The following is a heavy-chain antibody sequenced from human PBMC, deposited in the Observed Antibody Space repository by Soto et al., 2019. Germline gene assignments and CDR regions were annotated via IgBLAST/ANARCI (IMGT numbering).Heavy chain of an antibody. CDR1: GFTFSYG. Sequence: VQLLESGGGLIQPGGSLRLSCAASGFTFSYGIHWLRQAPGKGLEWVAYISYDSSNKFYGDSVKGRFTISRDNSKNTQFPQMNSLRAEDTAVYYCAKLVLGYCSGNTCDDYWGQGTLVGVS. CDR3: AKLVLGYCSGNTCDDY. V-gene: IGHV3-30*18. CDR2: ISYDSSNK. D-gene: IGHD2-15*01. J-gene: IGHJ4*02.